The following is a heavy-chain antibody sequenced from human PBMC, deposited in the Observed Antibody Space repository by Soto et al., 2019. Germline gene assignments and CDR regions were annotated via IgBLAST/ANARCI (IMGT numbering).Heavy chain of an antibody. CDR1: GGTSTRYA. J-gene: IGHJ4*02. Sequence: QERLVQSGAEVRKPGSSVKVSCKVTGGTSTRYAINWVRQAPGQGLEWKGGIVPMFGTSKYAQKFQGRVTITADTSTNIAYMEVRSLRSEDTAVYYCNRGSEYDFWSGYLWGQGTLVSVSS. D-gene: IGHD3-3*01. CDR3: NRGSEYDFWSGYL. V-gene: IGHV1-69*06. CDR2: IVPMFGTS.